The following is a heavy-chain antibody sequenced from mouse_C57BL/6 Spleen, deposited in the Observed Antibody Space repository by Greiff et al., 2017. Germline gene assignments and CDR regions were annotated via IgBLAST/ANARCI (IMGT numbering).Heavy chain of an antibody. CDR2: IHPNSGST. CDR3: AIYWDEAWFAY. Sequence: QVQLQQPGAELVKPGASVKLSCKASGYTFTSYWMHWVKQRPGQGLEWIGMIHPNSGSTNYNEKFKSKATLTVDKSSSTAYMQLSSLTSEDSAVYYCAIYWDEAWFAYWGQGTLVTVSA. CDR1: GYTFTSYW. D-gene: IGHD1-1*01. J-gene: IGHJ3*01. V-gene: IGHV1-64*01.